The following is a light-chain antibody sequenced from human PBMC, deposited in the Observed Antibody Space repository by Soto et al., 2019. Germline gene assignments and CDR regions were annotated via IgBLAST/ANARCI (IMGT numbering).Light chain of an antibody. V-gene: IGLV2-18*02. CDR1: SSDVGSYIR. CDR2: DVS. J-gene: IGLJ1*01. CDR3: SSYTSSSTYV. Sequence: QSVLTQPPSVSGSPGQSVTISCTGTSSDVGSYIRVSWYQQPPGTAPKLMIYDVSNRPSGVPDRFSGSKSGNTASLTISGLQAEDEADYYCSSYTSSSTYVFGTGNKVTVL.